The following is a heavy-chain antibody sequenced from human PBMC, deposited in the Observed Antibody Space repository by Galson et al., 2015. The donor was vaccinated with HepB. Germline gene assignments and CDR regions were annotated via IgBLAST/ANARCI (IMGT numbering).Heavy chain of an antibody. J-gene: IGHJ4*02. CDR2: ISSGGTYI. CDR3: ARVYYYDSSGYSHVGFDY. V-gene: IGHV3-21*01. Sequence: KGLEWVSSISSGGTYIYYADSMKGRFTISRDNAKNSLFLQMNSLRAEDTAIYYCARVYYYDSSGYSHVGFDYWGQGTLVTVSS. D-gene: IGHD3-22*01.